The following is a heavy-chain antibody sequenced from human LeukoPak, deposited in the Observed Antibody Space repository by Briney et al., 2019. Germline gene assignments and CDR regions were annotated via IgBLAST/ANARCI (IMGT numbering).Heavy chain of an antibody. CDR3: ARDGFAYYYDSSGYYYAFGFDY. CDR1: GYSISSGYY. V-gene: IGHV4-38-2*02. CDR2: IYHSGST. J-gene: IGHJ4*02. Sequence: SETLSLTCTVSGYSISSGYYWGWIRQPPGKGLEWIGSIYHSGSTYYNPSLKSRVTISVDTSKNQFSLKLSSVTAADTAVYYRARDGFAYYYDSSGYYYAFGFDYWGQGTLVTVSS. D-gene: IGHD3-22*01.